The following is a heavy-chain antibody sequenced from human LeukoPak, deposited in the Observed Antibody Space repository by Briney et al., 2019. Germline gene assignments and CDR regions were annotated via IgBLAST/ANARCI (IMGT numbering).Heavy chain of an antibody. V-gene: IGHV3-21*01. CDR1: GFTFSSYN. CDR2: ISRSSIYI. J-gene: IGHJ6*02. CDR3: ARDSGDGSGTYYPYGMDV. D-gene: IGHD3-10*01. Sequence: GSLRLSCAASGFTFSSYNMNWVREAPGKGLEWVSSISRSSIYIYYADSVKGRFTISRDNAENSLSLQMNSLRAEDTAVYYCARDSGDGSGTYYPYGMDVWGQGTTVTVSS.